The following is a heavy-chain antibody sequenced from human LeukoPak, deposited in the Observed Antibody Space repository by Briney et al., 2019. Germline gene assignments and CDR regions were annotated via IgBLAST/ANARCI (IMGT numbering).Heavy chain of an antibody. V-gene: IGHV3-7*05. Sequence: GGSLRLSCAASGFTFSSNWMSWVRQAPGKGLEWVANIKPDGSEKYYVDSVKGRFTISRDNAKNSLYLQMNSLRAEDTAVYYCARDSRQIAVAGLYLDYWGRGTLVTVSS. CDR2: IKPDGSEK. D-gene: IGHD6-19*01. CDR1: GFTFSSNW. J-gene: IGHJ4*02. CDR3: ARDSRQIAVAGLYLDY.